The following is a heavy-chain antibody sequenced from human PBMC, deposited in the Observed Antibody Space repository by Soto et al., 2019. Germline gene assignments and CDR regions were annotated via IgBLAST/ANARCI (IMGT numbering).Heavy chain of an antibody. CDR2: INAGSGNT. D-gene: IGHD3-10*01. CDR3: GRDLWFGEPFRYYFDN. V-gene: IGHV1-3*01. J-gene: IGHJ4*02. Sequence: ASVKVSCKASGYTFTGFSLHWVRQAPGQRLEWMGWINAGSGNTKYSQKFQGRVTITRDTSASTAYMELSSLTSEDTAVYYCGRDLWFGEPFRYYFDNWAQGTLVTVSS. CDR1: GYTFTGFS.